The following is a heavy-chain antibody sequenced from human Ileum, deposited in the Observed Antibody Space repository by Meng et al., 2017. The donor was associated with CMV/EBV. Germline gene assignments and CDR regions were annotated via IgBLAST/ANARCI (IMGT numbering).Heavy chain of an antibody. CDR3: AKVGRKAIVGGPPDS. D-gene: IGHD3-3*01. CDR2: IRFDGSNK. J-gene: IGHJ4*02. V-gene: IGHV3-30*02. Sequence: GGSLRLSCAASGFTFNTYGMHWVRQAPGKGLEGVAFIRFDGSNKFYVDSVKGRFTGSRDNSKNILYLQRNSLRTEDTAVYYCAKVGRKAIVGGPPDSWGQGTLVTVSS. CDR1: GFTFNTYG.